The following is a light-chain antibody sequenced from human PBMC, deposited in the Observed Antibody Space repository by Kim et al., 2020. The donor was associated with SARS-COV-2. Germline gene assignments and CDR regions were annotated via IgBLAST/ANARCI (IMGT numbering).Light chain of an antibody. CDR1: SKRVGALIY. V-gene: IGLV2-14*03. J-gene: IGLJ3*02. CDR2: NHT. Sequence: QSLHQPYTASSKRVGALIYVSWSQESPDKAPEIRIYNHTNRTSGVYNRFDGYKSGERASLTISGLQAEDGADYYCSSYTTSSTLEALGGGTKLTVL. CDR3: SSYTTSSTLEA.